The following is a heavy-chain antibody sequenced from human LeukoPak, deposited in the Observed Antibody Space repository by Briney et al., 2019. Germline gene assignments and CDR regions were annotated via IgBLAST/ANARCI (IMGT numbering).Heavy chain of an antibody. CDR1: GFTFSSYT. CDR2: ISNSSTYI. V-gene: IGHV3-21*01. D-gene: IGHD2-2*01. Sequence: GGSLRLSCAASGFTFSSYTMTWVRQAPGRGLEWVSSISNSSTYIYYADSVKGRFTISRDNVQNSLYLQMNSLRAEDTAVYYCARWACSSTSCYYFDYWGQGTLVIVSS. CDR3: ARWACSSTSCYYFDY. J-gene: IGHJ4*02.